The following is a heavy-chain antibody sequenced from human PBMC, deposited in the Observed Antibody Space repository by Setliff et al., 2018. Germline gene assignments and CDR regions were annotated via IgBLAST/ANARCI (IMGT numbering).Heavy chain of an antibody. CDR2: ISHSGST. D-gene: IGHD4-17*01. Sequence: PSETLSLTCTVSGYSISSGHYWGWIRQPPGKGLEWNGSISHSGSTYYNPSLRSRVTISLDTSKNQFSPKLTSVTAADTAVYYCAGGRRYDYGWDFDYWGQGTLVTVSS. CDR1: GYSISSGHY. V-gene: IGHV4-38-2*02. J-gene: IGHJ4*02. CDR3: AGGRRYDYGWDFDY.